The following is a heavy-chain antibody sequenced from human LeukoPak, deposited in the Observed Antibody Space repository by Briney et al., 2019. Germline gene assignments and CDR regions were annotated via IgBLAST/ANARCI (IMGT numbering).Heavy chain of an antibody. J-gene: IGHJ4*02. D-gene: IGHD3-10*01. CDR1: GFTFSSYE. V-gene: IGHV3-48*03. Sequence: GGSLRLSCAASGFTFSSYEMNWVRQAPGKGLEWVSYISSSGSTIYYADSVQGRFTITRDNAKNSLYLQMNSLRAEDTAVYYCARRGITPDYWCQGTLVTVSS. CDR3: ARRGITPDY. CDR2: ISSSGSTI.